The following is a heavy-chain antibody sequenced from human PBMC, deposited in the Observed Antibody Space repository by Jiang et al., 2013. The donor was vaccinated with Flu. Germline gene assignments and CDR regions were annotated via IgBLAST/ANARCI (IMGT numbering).Heavy chain of an antibody. CDR2: IYYSGST. CDR1: GGSISSYY. Sequence: GLVKPSETLSLTCTVSGGSISSYYWSWIRQPPGKGLEWIGYIYYSGSTNYNPSLKSRVTISVDTSKNQFSLKLSSVTAADTAVYYCARHHGATKAGTWDYWGQGTLVTVSS. J-gene: IGHJ4*02. CDR3: ARHHGATKAGTWDY. D-gene: IGHD6-13*01. V-gene: IGHV4-59*08.